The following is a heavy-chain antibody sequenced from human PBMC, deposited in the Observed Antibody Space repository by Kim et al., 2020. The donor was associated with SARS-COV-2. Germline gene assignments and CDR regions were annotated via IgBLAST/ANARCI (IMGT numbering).Heavy chain of an antibody. CDR1: GFTFSSYG. J-gene: IGHJ6*02. D-gene: IGHD2-15*01. Sequence: GGSLRLSCAASGFTFSSYGLHWVRQAPGKGLEWVAVIWYDGSNKYYADSAKGRFTISRDNSKNTLYLQMNSLRDEDTAVYYCAREGYCSGGSCYSGYYYGMDVWGQGTTVTVSS. V-gene: IGHV3-33*01. CDR2: IWYDGSNK. CDR3: AREGYCSGGSCYSGYYYGMDV.